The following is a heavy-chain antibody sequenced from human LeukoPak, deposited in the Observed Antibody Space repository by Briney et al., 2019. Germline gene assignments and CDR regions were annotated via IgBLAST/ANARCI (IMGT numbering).Heavy chain of an antibody. CDR2: IYYSGST. CDR3: ASGHYDSSGYYPFGY. V-gene: IGHV4-59*12. CDR1: GDSISSYY. D-gene: IGHD3-22*01. Sequence: SETLSLTCTVSGDSISSYYWSWIRQPPGKGLEWIGSIYYSGSTYYNPSLKSRVTISVDTSKNQFSLKLSSVTAADTAVYYCASGHYDSSGYYPFGYWGQGTLVTVSS. J-gene: IGHJ4*02.